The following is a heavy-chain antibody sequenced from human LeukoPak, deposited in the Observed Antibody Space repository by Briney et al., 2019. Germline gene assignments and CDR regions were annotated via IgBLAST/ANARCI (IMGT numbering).Heavy chain of an antibody. CDR3: AAGWVCSGGSCYYYFDY. J-gene: IGHJ4*02. D-gene: IGHD2-15*01. Sequence: SVTVSFKASGFTFTSSAMQWVRQARGQRLEWIGWIVVGSGNTNYAQKFQERVTITRDMSTSTAYMELSSLRSEDTAVYYCAAGWVCSGGSCYYYFDYWGQGTLVTVSS. CDR1: GFTFTSSA. CDR2: IVVGSGNT. V-gene: IGHV1-58*02.